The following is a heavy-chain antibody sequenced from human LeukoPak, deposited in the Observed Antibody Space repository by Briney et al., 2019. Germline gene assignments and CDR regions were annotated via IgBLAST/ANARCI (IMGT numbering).Heavy chain of an antibody. CDR3: AHNTVNWFDP. Sequence: TLSLTCTVSGYSISSGYYWGWIRQPPGKALEWLALIYWDDDKRYSPSLKCRLTITKDTSKNQVVLTMTNMDPVDTATYYCAHNTVNWFDPWGQGTLVTVSS. D-gene: IGHD4-17*01. CDR2: IYWDDDK. CDR1: GYSISSGYYW. J-gene: IGHJ5*02. V-gene: IGHV2-5*02.